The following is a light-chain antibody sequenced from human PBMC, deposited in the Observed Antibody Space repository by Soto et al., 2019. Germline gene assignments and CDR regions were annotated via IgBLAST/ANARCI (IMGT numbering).Light chain of an antibody. Sequence: DIQMTQSPSTLSGSVGDRVTITCRASQSISSHLHWYQQKPGKAPKLLIYASSVLQSGVPSRFSGSGSGTDFTLTISSLQPEDFATYYCQQTYSPPPITFGQGTRLE. J-gene: IGKJ5*01. V-gene: IGKV1-39*01. CDR2: ASS. CDR3: QQTYSPPPIT. CDR1: QSISSH.